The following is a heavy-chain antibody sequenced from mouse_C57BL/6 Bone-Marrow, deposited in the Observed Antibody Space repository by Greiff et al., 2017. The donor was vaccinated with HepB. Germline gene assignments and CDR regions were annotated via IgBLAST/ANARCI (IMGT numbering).Heavy chain of an antibody. CDR1: GYTFTSYW. CDR2: IDPSDSYT. V-gene: IGHV1-69*01. Sequence: VQLQQSGAELVMPGASVKLSCKASGYTFTSYWMHWVKQRPGQGLEWIGEIDPSDSYTNYNQKFKGKSTLTVDKSSSTAYMQLSSLTSEDSAVYYCARRVVATDYAMDYWGQGTSVTVSS. J-gene: IGHJ4*01. D-gene: IGHD1-1*01. CDR3: ARRVVATDYAMDY.